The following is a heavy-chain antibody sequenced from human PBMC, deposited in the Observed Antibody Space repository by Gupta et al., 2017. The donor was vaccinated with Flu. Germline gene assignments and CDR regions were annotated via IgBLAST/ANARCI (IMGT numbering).Heavy chain of an antibody. Sequence: VESGGGLVQPGGSLRLSCAASGFSFSDHYMDWVRQAPEKGLEWVARVRKKVNSYTTEYAASVKGRFTISRDDSKNSLFLQMDSLKTEDTAVYYCARVAVVVPAAMDYWGQGTLVTVSS. J-gene: IGHJ4*02. D-gene: IGHD2-2*01. CDR1: GFSFSDHY. CDR2: VRKKVNSYTT. CDR3: ARVAVVVPAAMDY. V-gene: IGHV3-72*01.